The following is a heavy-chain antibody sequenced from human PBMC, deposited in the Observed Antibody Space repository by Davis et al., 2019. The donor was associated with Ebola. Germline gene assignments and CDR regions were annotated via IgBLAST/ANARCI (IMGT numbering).Heavy chain of an antibody. CDR3: ARATLTYSGYPYYFDY. V-gene: IGHV4-4*02. CDR1: GGSISSSNW. Sequence: GSLRLSCAVSGGSISSSNWWSWVRQPPGKGLEWIGEIYHSGSTNYNPSLKSRVTISVDKSKNQFSLKLSSVTAADTAVYYCARATLTYSGYPYYFDYWGQGTLVTVSS. J-gene: IGHJ4*02. CDR2: IYHSGST. D-gene: IGHD5-12*01.